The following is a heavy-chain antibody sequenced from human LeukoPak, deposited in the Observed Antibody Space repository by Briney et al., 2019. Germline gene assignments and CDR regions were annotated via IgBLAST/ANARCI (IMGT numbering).Heavy chain of an antibody. CDR3: ARAPLLWLGELLSVGTHGDY. CDR2: ISAYNGNT. CDR1: GYTFTSYG. J-gene: IGHJ4*02. D-gene: IGHD3-10*01. Sequence: GASVKVSCKASGYTFTSYGISWVQRAPGQGLEWMGWISAYNGNTNYAQKLQGRVTMTTDTSTSTAYMELRSLRSDDTAVYYCARAPLLWLGELLSVGTHGDYWGQGTLVTVSS. V-gene: IGHV1-18*04.